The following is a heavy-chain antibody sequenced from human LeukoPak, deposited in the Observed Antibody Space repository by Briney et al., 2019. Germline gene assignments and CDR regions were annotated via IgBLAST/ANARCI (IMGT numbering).Heavy chain of an antibody. J-gene: IGHJ5*02. CDR2: IKQDGSEK. V-gene: IGHV3-7*03. Sequence: GGSLRLSCAASGFTFSSYWMSWVRQAPGKGLEWVANIKQDGSEKYYVDSVKGRFTIPRDNAKNSLYLQMNSLRAEDTAVYYCARVVVVVAATWFDPWGQGTLVTVSS. D-gene: IGHD2-15*01. CDR3: ARVVVVVAATWFDP. CDR1: GFTFSSYW.